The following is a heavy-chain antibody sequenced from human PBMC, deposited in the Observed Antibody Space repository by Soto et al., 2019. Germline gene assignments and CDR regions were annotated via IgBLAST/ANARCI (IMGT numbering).Heavy chain of an antibody. D-gene: IGHD2-2*01. CDR1: GFKFSNFA. Sequence: EVQLLQSGGGLVQPGGSLRLSCAASGFKFSNFAMRWIRQAPGKGLEWVSGINGGGGHTDYADSVKGRFTISRDNSKNTLYLQMSRLRAEDTAVYYCAKAHWVSSSTWFFFDYWGQGSLVTVSS. V-gene: IGHV3-23*01. CDR3: AKAHWVSSSTWFFFDY. J-gene: IGHJ4*02. CDR2: INGGGGHT.